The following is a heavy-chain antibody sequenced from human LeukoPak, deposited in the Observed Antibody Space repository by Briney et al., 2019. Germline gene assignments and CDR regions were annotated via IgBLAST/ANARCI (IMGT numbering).Heavy chain of an antibody. CDR1: GFTFSDYY. J-gene: IGHJ4*02. CDR3: ASSYSSSWYPSGYFDY. D-gene: IGHD6-13*01. CDR2: ISSSGSTI. V-gene: IGHV3-11*04. Sequence: GGSLRLSCAASGFTFSDYYMSWIRQAPGKGLEWVSYISSSGSTIYYADSVKGRFTISRDNAKNSLYLQMNSLRAEDTAVYYCASSYSSSWYPSGYFDYWGQGTLVTVSS.